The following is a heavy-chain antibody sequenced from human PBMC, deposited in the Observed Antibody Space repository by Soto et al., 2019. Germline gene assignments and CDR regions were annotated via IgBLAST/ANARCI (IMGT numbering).Heavy chain of an antibody. J-gene: IGHJ6*02. D-gene: IGHD3-22*01. CDR3: TRDRERVTVNGGIALGAMEV. V-gene: IGHV3-7*03. Sequence: PGGSLRLSCAASGFTFHYYWMTWVRQAPGKGLEWVANVKPDGSATFYADSLKGRFTISRGNANNSVSLQMHSLRADDTAAYYCTRDRERVTVNGGIALGAMEVWGHGTTVTVPS. CDR1: GFTFHYYW. CDR2: VKPDGSAT.